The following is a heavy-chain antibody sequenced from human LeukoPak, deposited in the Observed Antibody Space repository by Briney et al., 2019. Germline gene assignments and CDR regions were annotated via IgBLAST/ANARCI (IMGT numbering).Heavy chain of an antibody. Sequence: ASVKVSCKASGYTFTSYYIHWVRQALGQGLEWMGIINPSGGSTSYAQKFQGRVTMTRDMSTSTVYMELSSLRSEDTAVYYCARLDSWFGDHYFDYWGQGTLVTVSS. CDR1: GYTFTSYY. CDR3: ARLDSWFGDHYFDY. J-gene: IGHJ4*02. D-gene: IGHD3-10*01. CDR2: INPSGGST. V-gene: IGHV1-46*01.